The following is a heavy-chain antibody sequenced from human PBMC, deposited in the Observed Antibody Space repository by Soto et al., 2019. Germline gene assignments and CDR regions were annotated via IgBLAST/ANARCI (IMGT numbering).Heavy chain of an antibody. CDR2: IVVGSGNT. V-gene: IGHV1-58*01. CDR3: AAVDYDILTGYYYYYGMDV. CDR1: GFTFTSSA. Sequence: SVKVSCKASGFTFTSSAVQWVRQARGQRLEWIGWIVVGSGNTNYAQKFQERVTITRDMSTSTAYMELSSLRSEDTAVYYCAAVDYDILTGYYYYYGMDVWGQGTTVTVS. D-gene: IGHD3-9*01. J-gene: IGHJ6*02.